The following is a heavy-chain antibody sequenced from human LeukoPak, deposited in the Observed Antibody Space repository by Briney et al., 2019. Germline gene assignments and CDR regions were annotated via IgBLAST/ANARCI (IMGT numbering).Heavy chain of an antibody. CDR1: GYTFTSYG. V-gene: IGHV1-18*01. CDR3: ARVIAGDYGNYFDY. CDR2: ISAYNGNT. D-gene: IGHD4-17*01. Sequence: ASVKVSCKASGYTFTSYGISRVRQAPGRGLEWMGWISAYNGNTNYAQKLQGRVTMTTDTSTSTAYMELRSLRSDDTAVYYCARVIAGDYGNYFDYWGQGTLVTVSS. J-gene: IGHJ4*02.